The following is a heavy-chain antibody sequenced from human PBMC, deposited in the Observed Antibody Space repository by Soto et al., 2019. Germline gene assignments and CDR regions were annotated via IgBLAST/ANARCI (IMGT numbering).Heavy chain of an antibody. CDR2: IYPGDSDT. J-gene: IGHJ6*02. D-gene: IGHD3-22*01. CDR3: ASHPPPYYHDSSGYYRYYYYYGMDV. V-gene: IGHV5-51*01. Sequence: GESLKISCKGSGYSFTSYWIGWVRQMPGKGLEWMGIIYPGDSDTRYSPSFQGQVTISADKSISTAYLQWSSLKASDTAMYYCASHPPPYYHDSSGYYRYYYYYGMDVGGQGTTVTVSS. CDR1: GYSFTSYW.